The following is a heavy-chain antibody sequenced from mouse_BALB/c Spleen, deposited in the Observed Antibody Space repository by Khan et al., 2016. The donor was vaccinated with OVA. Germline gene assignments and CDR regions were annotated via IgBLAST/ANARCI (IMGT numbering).Heavy chain of an antibody. Sequence: EVELVESGGGLVQPGGSRNLSCAASGFTFSDYGMAWIRQGPGKGPEWITFISSLAYNFYYADTVTGRFTISRENAKNTLYLEMNSLRSEDTATYYCAGGGTGRFAYWGQGTLVTASA. V-gene: IGHV5-15*02. CDR1: GFTFSDYG. J-gene: IGHJ3*01. CDR3: AGGGTGRFAY. CDR2: ISSLAYNF. D-gene: IGHD3-1*01.